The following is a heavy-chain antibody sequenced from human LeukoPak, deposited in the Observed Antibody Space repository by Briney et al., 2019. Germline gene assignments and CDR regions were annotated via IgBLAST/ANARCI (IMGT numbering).Heavy chain of an antibody. Sequence: GGSLRLSCAASGFSFSSYWLDWVRQAPGKGLVWVSRIGNDGSETKYADSVKGRFTISRDNAKNTLYLQMSSLRAEDTAVYYCARVGGINYFDYWGQGTLVTVSS. CDR2: IGNDGSET. D-gene: IGHD3-10*01. CDR3: ARVGGINYFDY. J-gene: IGHJ4*02. V-gene: IGHV3-74*03. CDR1: GFSFSSYW.